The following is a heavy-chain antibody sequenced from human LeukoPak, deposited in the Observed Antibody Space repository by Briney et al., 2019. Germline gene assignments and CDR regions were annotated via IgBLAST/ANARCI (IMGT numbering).Heavy chain of an antibody. CDR2: IYYSGST. V-gene: IGHV4-59*01. CDR1: GGSISSYY. Sequence: EASETLSLTCTVSGGSISSYYWSWIRQPPGKGLEWIGYIYYSGSTDYNPSLKSRVTISVDTSKNQFSLKLSSVTAADTAVYYCAREDYAYGYSSGWGNWFDPWGQGTLVTVSS. D-gene: IGHD6-19*01. CDR3: AREDYAYGYSSGWGNWFDP. J-gene: IGHJ5*02.